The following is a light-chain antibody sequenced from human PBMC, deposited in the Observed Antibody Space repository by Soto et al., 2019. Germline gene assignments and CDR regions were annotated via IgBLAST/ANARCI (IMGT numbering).Light chain of an antibody. Sequence: QAVVTQPPSASGTPGQRVTISCSGTTSNIGTNSVYWYQHLPGAAPKILIYKNNQRPSGVPDRFSASKSGTSASLAISGLRSDDEADYYCAVWDDSLSGWVFGGGTKLTVL. CDR3: AVWDDSLSGWV. J-gene: IGLJ3*02. V-gene: IGLV1-47*01. CDR2: KNN. CDR1: TSNIGTNS.